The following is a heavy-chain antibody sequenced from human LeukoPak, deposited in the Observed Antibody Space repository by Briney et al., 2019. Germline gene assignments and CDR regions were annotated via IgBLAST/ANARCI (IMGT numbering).Heavy chain of an antibody. J-gene: IGHJ4*02. CDR2: IFPGESDT. CDR1: GYMATSYW. V-gene: IGHV5-51*01. Sequence: ESMKNSCKGSGYMATSYWSDWVRQMPTKGLQSMGFIFPGESDTRDSPSFQGQVTISADKSISTAYLQWSSLKASDTAMYYCARHHGDYNYWGQVTLVTVSS. D-gene: IGHD4-17*01. CDR3: ARHHGDYNY.